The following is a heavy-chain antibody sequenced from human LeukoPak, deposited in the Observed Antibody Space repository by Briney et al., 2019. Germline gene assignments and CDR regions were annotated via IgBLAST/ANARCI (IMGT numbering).Heavy chain of an antibody. CDR3: ARVGYSSSWKNKLLDC. Sequence: TGGSLRLSCAASGFTFSSYSMNWVRQAPGKGLEWVSSISSSSYIYYADSVKGRFTISRDNAKNSLYLQMNSLRAEDTAVYYCARVGYSSSWKNKLLDCWGQGTLVTVSS. J-gene: IGHJ4*02. CDR1: GFTFSSYS. V-gene: IGHV3-21*01. CDR2: ISSSSYI. D-gene: IGHD6-13*01.